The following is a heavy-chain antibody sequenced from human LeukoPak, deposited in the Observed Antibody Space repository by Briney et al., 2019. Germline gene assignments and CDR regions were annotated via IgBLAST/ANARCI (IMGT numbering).Heavy chain of an antibody. CDR2: IYSGGST. D-gene: IGHD1-26*01. CDR3: ARVLAGDDY. J-gene: IGHJ4*02. CDR1: GFTVSSNY. V-gene: IGHV3-53*01. Sequence: PGGSLSLSCAASGFTVSSNYMSWVRQAPGKGLEWVPVIYSGGSTYYADSVKGRFTISRDNSKNTLYLQMNSLRAEDTAVYYCARVLAGDDYWGQGTLVTVSS.